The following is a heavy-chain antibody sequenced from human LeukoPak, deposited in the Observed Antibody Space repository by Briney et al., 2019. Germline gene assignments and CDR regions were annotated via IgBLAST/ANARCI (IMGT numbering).Heavy chain of an antibody. CDR3: ARQNYDSSGYPPYFDY. CDR2: KFYSGST. V-gene: IGHV4-59*08. CDR1: GGSISTYY. Sequence: PSETLSLTCTVSGGSISTYYWSWLRQPPGKGLEWLGYKFYSGSTNYNPSLKSRVTTSVDTSKNQLSLKLSSVTAADTAVYYCARQNYDSSGYPPYFDYWGQGIPVTVSS. D-gene: IGHD3-22*01. J-gene: IGHJ4*02.